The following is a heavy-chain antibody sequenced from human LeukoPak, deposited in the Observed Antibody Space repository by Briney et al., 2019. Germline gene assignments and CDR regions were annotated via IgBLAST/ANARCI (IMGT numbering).Heavy chain of an antibody. CDR3: SRESGAFCPFGY. CDR2: VSLAGQT. D-gene: IGHD1-26*01. Sequence: PSETLSLTCAVSGGSISNTNWWSWVRQPPGQGLEWIGEVSLAGQTNYNPSPNGRVTMSLDESSNQLSLKLTSVTAADTAIYYCSRESGAFCPFGYWGQGTLVIVPS. V-gene: IGHV4-4*02. CDR1: GGSISNTNW. J-gene: IGHJ4*02.